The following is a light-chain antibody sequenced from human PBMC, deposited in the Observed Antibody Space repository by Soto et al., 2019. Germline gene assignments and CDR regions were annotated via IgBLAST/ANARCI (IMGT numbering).Light chain of an antibody. V-gene: IGLV2-14*01. CDR1: SSDVGAYNL. CDR3: TSYEGGGKYV. J-gene: IGLJ1*01. Sequence: QSVLTQPSSVSGSPGQSVTISCTGTSSDVGAYNLVSWYQQYPGKAPKLMFYEVSNRTSGVSNRFSGSKSGNTASLTISGLQAEDEADYYCCTSYEGGGKYVFGTGTKVTVL. CDR2: EVS.